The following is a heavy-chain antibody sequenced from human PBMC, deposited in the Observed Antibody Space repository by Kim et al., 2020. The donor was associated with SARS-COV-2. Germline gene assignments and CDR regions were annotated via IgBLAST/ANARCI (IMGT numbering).Heavy chain of an antibody. Sequence: SQTLSLTCAISGDSVSSNSAAWNWIRQSPSRGLEWLGRTYYRSKWNNDYAVSVKSRITITPDTSKNQFSLHLNSVTPEDMAVYYCARVGESGSGSYYGAFDIWGQGTMVTVSS. CDR1: GDSVSSNSAA. CDR3: ARVGESGSGSYYGAFDI. J-gene: IGHJ3*02. D-gene: IGHD3-10*01. CDR2: TYYRSKWNN. V-gene: IGHV6-1*01.